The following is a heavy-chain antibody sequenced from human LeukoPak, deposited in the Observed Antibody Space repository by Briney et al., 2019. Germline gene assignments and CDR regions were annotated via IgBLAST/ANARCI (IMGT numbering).Heavy chain of an antibody. V-gene: IGHV1-18*01. CDR2: ISAYNGNT. CDR3: ARDSGSYWQDY. D-gene: IGHD1-26*01. Sequence: ASVKVSCKASGGTFSSYGFSWVRQAPGQGLEWMGWISAYNGNTNYAQKLQGRVTMTTDTSTSTAYMELRSLRSDDTAVYYRARDSGSYWQDYWGQGTLVTVSS. J-gene: IGHJ4*02. CDR1: GGTFSSYG.